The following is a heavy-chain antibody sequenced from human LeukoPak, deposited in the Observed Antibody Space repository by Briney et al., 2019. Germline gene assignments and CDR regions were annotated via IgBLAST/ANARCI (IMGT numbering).Heavy chain of an antibody. D-gene: IGHD3-3*01. J-gene: IGHJ4*02. CDR2: ISGSGGST. CDR3: ARGAVLRFLEWAPRAYYFDY. V-gene: IGHV3-23*01. CDR1: GFTFSSYA. Sequence: GGSLRLSCAASGFTFSSYAMSWVRQAPGKGLEWVSAISGSGGSTYYADSVKGRFTISRDNSKNTLYLQMNSLRAEDTAVYYCARGAVLRFLEWAPRAYYFDYWGQGTLVTVFS.